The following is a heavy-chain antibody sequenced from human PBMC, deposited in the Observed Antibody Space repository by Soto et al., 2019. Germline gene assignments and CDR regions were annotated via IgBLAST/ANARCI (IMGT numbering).Heavy chain of an antibody. CDR1: GGSVSSGGYY. CDR2: IYYSGST. Sequence: QVQLQESGPGLVKPSQTLSLTCTVSGGSVSSGGYYWSWIRQHPGKGLEWIGYIYYSGSTYYNPSLKSRVTISVDTSKNQFSLKLSSVTAADTAVYYCARGRGTVTTVTTHLDYWGQGTLVTVSS. J-gene: IGHJ4*02. V-gene: IGHV4-31*03. CDR3: ARGRGTVTTVTTHLDY. D-gene: IGHD4-17*01.